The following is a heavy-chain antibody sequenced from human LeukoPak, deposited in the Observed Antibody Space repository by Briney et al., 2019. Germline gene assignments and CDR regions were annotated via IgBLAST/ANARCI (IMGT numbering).Heavy chain of an antibody. J-gene: IGHJ4*02. CDR2: IRSKAYGGTA. V-gene: IGHV3-49*04. CDR1: GFTFGDYA. D-gene: IGHD6-19*01. Sequence: GGSLRLSCTASGFTFGDYAMSWVRQAPGKGLEWVGFIRSKAYGGTAEYAASVKGRFTISRDDSKSIGYLQMNSLKTEDTAVYYCSIAVAGTSDRYYFDYWGQGTLVTVSS. CDR3: SIAVAGTSDRYYFDY.